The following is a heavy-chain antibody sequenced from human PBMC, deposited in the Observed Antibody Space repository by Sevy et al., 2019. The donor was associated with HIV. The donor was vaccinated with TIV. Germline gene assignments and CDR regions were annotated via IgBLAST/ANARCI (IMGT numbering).Heavy chain of an antibody. D-gene: IGHD2-21*02. Sequence: VSCKSSGDSFSGYTIIWVRQAPGQGLEWMGGIIPISGPAGPTNSAQNFQDRATITADISTHTAYMELSSLRSEDTALYFCARASSCGGDCYYLQYWGQGTLVTVSS. CDR1: GDSFSGYT. V-gene: IGHV1-69*06. J-gene: IGHJ1*01. CDR2: IIPISGPAGPT. CDR3: ARASSCGGDCYYLQY.